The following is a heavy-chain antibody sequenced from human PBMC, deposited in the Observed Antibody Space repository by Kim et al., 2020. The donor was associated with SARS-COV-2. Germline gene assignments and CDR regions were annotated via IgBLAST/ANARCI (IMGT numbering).Heavy chain of an antibody. V-gene: IGHV4-34*01. J-gene: IGHJ4*02. CDR3: ARGRIVGACYYFDY. Sequence: SETLSLTCAVYGGSFSGYYWSWIRQPPGKGLEWIGEINHSGSTNYNPSLKSRVTISVDTSKNQFSLKLSSVTAADTAVYYCARGRIVGACYYFDYWGQGTLVTVSS. CDR1: GGSFSGYY. CDR2: INHSGST. D-gene: IGHD1-26*01.